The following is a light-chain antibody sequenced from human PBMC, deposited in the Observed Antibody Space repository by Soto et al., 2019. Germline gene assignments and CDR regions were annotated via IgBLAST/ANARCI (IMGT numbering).Light chain of an antibody. V-gene: IGKV3-15*01. CDR2: YAS. J-gene: IGKJ2*01. CDR1: QSVSSS. CDR3: QQYNNRPPYT. Sequence: EIVMTQSPSTLSVSPGERATLSCRAIQSVSSSLAWYQQKPGQAPRLLIYYASTRATGIPARFSGSGSGTELTLTISSKQSEDFAVYYCQQYNNRPPYTFGQGTKLEIK.